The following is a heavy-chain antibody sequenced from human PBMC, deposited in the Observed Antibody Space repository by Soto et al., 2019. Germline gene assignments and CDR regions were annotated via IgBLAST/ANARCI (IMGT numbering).Heavy chain of an antibody. CDR1: GYTFTSYY. V-gene: IGHV1-46*01. D-gene: IGHD2-2*01. CDR3: ERDPDIVVVPAAKGPYPSYHYGMDV. CDR2: INPSGGST. Sequence: ASVKVSCKASGYTFTSYYMHWVRQAPGQGLEWMGIINPSGGSTSYAQKFQGRVTMTRDTSTSTVYMELSSLRSEDTAVYYCERDPDIVVVPAAKGPYPSYHYGMDVWGQGTTVTFSS. J-gene: IGHJ6*02.